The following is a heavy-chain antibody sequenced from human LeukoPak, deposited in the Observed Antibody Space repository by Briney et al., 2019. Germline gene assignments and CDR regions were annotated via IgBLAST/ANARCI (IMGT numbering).Heavy chain of an antibody. CDR3: AKAPKRGSWYFDY. J-gene: IGHJ4*02. Sequence: ASVKVSCKASGYTFTSYDINWVRQATGQGLEWMGWMNPNSGNTGYKQKFQGRVTMTRNTSISTAYMELSSLTSEDTAVYYCAKAPKRGSWYFDYWGQGTLVTVSS. CDR1: GYTFTSYD. V-gene: IGHV1-8*01. D-gene: IGHD6-13*01. CDR2: MNPNSGNT.